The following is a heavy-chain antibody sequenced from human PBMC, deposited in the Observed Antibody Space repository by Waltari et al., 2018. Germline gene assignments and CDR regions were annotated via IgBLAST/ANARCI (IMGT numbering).Heavy chain of an antibody. CDR1: GFTFSGSG. Sequence: QVQLVESGGGVVQPGRSLRLSCAASGFTFSGSGLPWVRQAPGKGLEWVAVIWYDGSNKYYADSVKGRFTISRDNSKNTLYLQMNSLRAEDTAMYYCAKEMATMGDAFDIWGQGTMVTVSS. V-gene: IGHV3-30*18. CDR3: AKEMATMGDAFDI. CDR2: IWYDGSNK. J-gene: IGHJ3*02. D-gene: IGHD5-12*01.